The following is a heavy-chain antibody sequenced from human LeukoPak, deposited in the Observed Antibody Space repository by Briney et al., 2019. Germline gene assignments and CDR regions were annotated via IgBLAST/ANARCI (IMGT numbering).Heavy chain of an antibody. J-gene: IGHJ3*02. D-gene: IGHD3-3*01. CDR1: GFTFSSYW. CDR3: ARDSLGGRYDFWSGYSDAFDI. CDR2: IKQDGSEK. V-gene: IGHV3-7*01. Sequence: GGSLRLSCAASGFTFSSYWMSWARQAPGKGLEWVANIKQDGSEKYYVDSVKGRFTISRDNAKNSLYLQMNSLRAEDTAVYYCARDSLGGRYDFWSGYSDAFDIWGQGTMVTVSS.